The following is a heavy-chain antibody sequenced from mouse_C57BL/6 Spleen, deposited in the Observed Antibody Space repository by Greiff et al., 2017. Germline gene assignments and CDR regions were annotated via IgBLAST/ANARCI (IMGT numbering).Heavy chain of an antibody. Sequence: EVQLVESGGGLVKPGGSLKLSCAASGFTFSDYGMHWVRQAPEKGLEWVAYISSGSSTIYYADTVKGRFTISRDNAKNTLFLQMTSLGSEDTDMYYCARDYDDYFDYWGQGTTLTVSS. D-gene: IGHD2-4*01. CDR3: ARDYDDYFDY. V-gene: IGHV5-17*01. J-gene: IGHJ2*01. CDR2: ISSGSSTI. CDR1: GFTFSDYG.